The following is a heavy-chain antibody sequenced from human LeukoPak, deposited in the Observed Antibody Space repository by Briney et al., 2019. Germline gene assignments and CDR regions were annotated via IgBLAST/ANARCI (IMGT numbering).Heavy chain of an antibody. D-gene: IGHD3-22*01. CDR2: IYYSGST. CDR3: ARHQYYYDSSGFSDFDP. J-gene: IGHJ5*02. CDR1: GGSISSSSYY. Sequence: SETLSLTCTVSGGSISSSSYYWGWIRQPPGKGLEWIGSIYYSGSTYYNPSLRSRVTISVDTSKNQFSLKLSSVPAADTAVYYCARHQYYYDSSGFSDFDPWGQGTLVTVSS. V-gene: IGHV4-39*01.